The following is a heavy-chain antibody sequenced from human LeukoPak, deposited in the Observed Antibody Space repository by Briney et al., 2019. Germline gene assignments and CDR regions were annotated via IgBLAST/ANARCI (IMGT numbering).Heavy chain of an antibody. D-gene: IGHD5-18*01. J-gene: IGHJ4*02. CDR2: TYYSGST. CDR1: GGSISSSSYY. V-gene: IGHV4-39*01. Sequence: SETLSLTCTVSGGSISSSSYYWGWIRQPPGKGLEWIGSTYYSGSTYYNPSLKSRVTISVDTSKNQFSLKLSSVTAADTAVYYCATHIRGYSYAYWGQGTLVTVSS. CDR3: ATHIRGYSYAY.